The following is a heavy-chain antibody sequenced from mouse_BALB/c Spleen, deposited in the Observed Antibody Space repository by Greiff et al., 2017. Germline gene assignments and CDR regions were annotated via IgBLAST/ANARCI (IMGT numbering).Heavy chain of an antibody. J-gene: IGHJ1*01. CDR2: IRLKSNNYAT. CDR1: GFTFSNYW. Sequence: EVQGVESGGGLVQPGGSMKLSCVASGFTFSNYWMNWVRQSPEKGLEWVAEIRLKSNNYATHYAESVKGRFTISRDDSKSSVYLQMNNLRAEDTGIYYCTRYYGNYDWYFDVWGAGTTVTVSS. D-gene: IGHD2-1*01. CDR3: TRYYGNYDWYFDV. V-gene: IGHV6-6*02.